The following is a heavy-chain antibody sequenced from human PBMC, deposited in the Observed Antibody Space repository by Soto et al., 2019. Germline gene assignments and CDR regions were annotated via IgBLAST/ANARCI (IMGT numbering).Heavy chain of an antibody. J-gene: IGHJ4*02. CDR3: ARGNVVAIDY. Sequence: PSETLSPTCAVSGCSISSGSYSGSWIRQPPGKGLEWIGYIYHSGSTYYNQSLKSRGTISVDRSKNQYSLKLSSVTAADTAVYYCARGNVVAIDYWGQGTLGTVS. V-gene: IGHV4-30-2*01. D-gene: IGHD2-21*01. CDR2: IYHSGST. CDR1: GCSISSGSYS.